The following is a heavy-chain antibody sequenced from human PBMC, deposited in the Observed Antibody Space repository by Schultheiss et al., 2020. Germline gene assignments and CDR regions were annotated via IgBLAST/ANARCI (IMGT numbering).Heavy chain of an antibody. Sequence: SETLSLTCAVYGGSFSGYYWSWIRQPPGKGLEWIGEINHSGSTNYNPSLKSRVTISVDTSKNQFSLKLSSVTAADTAVYYCGAGYYDSSGYLDYWGQGTRVTVSS. V-gene: IGHV4-34*01. J-gene: IGHJ4*02. CDR3: GAGYYDSSGYLDY. D-gene: IGHD3-22*01. CDR1: GGSFSGYY. CDR2: INHSGST.